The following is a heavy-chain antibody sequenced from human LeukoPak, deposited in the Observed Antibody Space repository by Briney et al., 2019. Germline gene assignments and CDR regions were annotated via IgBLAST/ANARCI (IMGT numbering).Heavy chain of an antibody. V-gene: IGHV4-59*02. J-gene: IGHJ4*02. CDR3: ARIHRYCSGGACYVLDN. D-gene: IGHD2-15*01. CDR2: VYYSGST. CDR1: GGSVSGYY. Sequence: SETLSLTCVVSGGSVSGYYWGWIRQPPGRGLEWIGYVYYSGSTNYNPSFKSRITISVDTSRNQFYLQMSSVTAADTAVYYCARIHRYCSGGACYVLDNWGQGTLVAVSS.